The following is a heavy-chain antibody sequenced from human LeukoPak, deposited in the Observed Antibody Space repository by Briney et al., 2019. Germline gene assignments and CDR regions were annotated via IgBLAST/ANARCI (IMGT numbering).Heavy chain of an antibody. Sequence: GESLKISCKGSRYNFNNYWIGWVRQMPGKGLEWMGIIWPGDSDTRYSPSFKGQVTISVDKSISTTYLQWSSLKASDTAIYYCARQYYDVLTGFYIHFDYWGQGTLVTVSS. D-gene: IGHD3-9*01. CDR2: IWPGDSDT. CDR3: ARQYYDVLTGFYIHFDY. V-gene: IGHV5-51*01. J-gene: IGHJ4*02. CDR1: RYNFNNYW.